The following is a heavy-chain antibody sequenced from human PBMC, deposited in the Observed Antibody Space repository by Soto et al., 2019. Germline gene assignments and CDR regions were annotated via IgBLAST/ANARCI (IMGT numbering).Heavy chain of an antibody. CDR3: ARQGFGALHGLVDV. J-gene: IGHJ6*02. V-gene: IGHV4-59*08. CDR1: GGSISSYY. CDR2: VNDNWGS. D-gene: IGHD3-10*01. Sequence: QVPLQESGPGLVKPSETLSLSCTVSGGSISSYYWSWIRQTPEKGLEWIGYVNDNWGSNYNPSLKRRGAISLDTSKRQFSLKLTAVPATDTGVYYCARQGFGALHGLVDVWAQGTTVTVSS.